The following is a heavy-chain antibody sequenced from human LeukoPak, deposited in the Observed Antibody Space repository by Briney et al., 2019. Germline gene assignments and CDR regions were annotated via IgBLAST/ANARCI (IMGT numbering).Heavy chain of an antibody. CDR2: IYYTGST. J-gene: IGHJ4*02. Sequence: SETLSLTCTVSGGSISSSSYYWGWIRQPPGEGLEWIGSIYYTGSTYYNPSLKSRVTISVDTSKNQFSLKLSSVTAADTAVYHCARIQYSSSPVDYWGQGTLVTVSS. D-gene: IGHD6-6*01. V-gene: IGHV4-39*01. CDR1: GGSISSSSYY. CDR3: ARIQYSSSPVDY.